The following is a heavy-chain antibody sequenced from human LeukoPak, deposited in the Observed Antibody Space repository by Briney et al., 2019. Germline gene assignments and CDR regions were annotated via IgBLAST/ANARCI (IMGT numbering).Heavy chain of an antibody. D-gene: IGHD1-26*01. J-gene: IGHJ5*02. CDR1: GFPFSGSA. CDR3: TRDSGTYNWFDP. Sequence: GGSLKLSCAASGFPFSGSAIHWVRQSSGKGLEWVGQIDKKDKGYATATAYAASVKGRFTISRDDSINTAYLQMKSLKTEDTALYYCTRDSGTYNWFDPWGQGTLVTVSS. CDR2: IDKKDKGYATAT. V-gene: IGHV3-73*01.